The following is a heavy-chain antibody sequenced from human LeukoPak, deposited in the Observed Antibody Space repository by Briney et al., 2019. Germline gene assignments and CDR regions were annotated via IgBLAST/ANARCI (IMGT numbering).Heavy chain of an antibody. CDR1: GYTFTGYY. D-gene: IGHD5-24*01. Sequence: ASVKVSCKASGYTFTGYYMHWVRQAPGQGLEWMGWINPNSGGTNYAQKFQGRVTMHRDTSISTAYMELSRLRSDDTAVYYCARGGWLQYYNYYYMDVWGKGTTVTVSS. J-gene: IGHJ6*03. V-gene: IGHV1-2*02. CDR2: INPNSGGT. CDR3: ARGGWLQYYNYYYMDV.